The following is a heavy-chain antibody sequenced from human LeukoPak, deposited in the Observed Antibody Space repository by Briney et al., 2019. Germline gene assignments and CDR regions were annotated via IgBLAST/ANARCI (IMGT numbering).Heavy chain of an antibody. V-gene: IGHV1-18*01. D-gene: IGHD6-13*01. Sequence: ASVKVSCKASGYTFTSYGISWVRQAPGQGLEWMGWISAYNGNTNYAQKLQGRVTMTTDTSTSTAYMELRSLRSDGTAVYYCAIIAAARTFDYWGQGTLVTVSS. CDR1: GYTFTSYG. J-gene: IGHJ4*02. CDR3: AIIAAARTFDY. CDR2: ISAYNGNT.